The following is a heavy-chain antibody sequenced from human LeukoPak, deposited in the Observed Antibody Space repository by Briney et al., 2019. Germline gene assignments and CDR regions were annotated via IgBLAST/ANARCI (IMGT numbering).Heavy chain of an antibody. CDR3: ARDTIAAAGLFDY. Sequence: SETLSLTCTVSGDSISSAAYYWSWVRRHPGKGLEYIGYINYSGSTYYNPSLKSRVTISLDTSKNRFSLNLNSVTAADTAVYYCARDTIAAAGLFDYWGQGTLVTVSS. CDR1: GDSISSAAYY. D-gene: IGHD6-13*01. J-gene: IGHJ4*02. V-gene: IGHV4-31*03. CDR2: INYSGST.